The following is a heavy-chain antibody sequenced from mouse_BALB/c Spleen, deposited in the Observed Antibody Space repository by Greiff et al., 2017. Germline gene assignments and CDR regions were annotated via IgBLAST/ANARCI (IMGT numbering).Heavy chain of an antibody. J-gene: IGHJ2*01. CDR1: GFNITDYY. Sequence: VQLKQSGAELVRSGASVKLSCTASGFNITDYYMHWVKQRPEQGLEWIGWIYPENGDTEYAPKFQGKATMTADPSSNTAYLKLSSLTSEDTAVYYCNARGVHGLDYGGQGTTLTVSS. CDR2: IYPENGDT. V-gene: IGHV14-4*02. CDR3: NARGVHGLDY. D-gene: IGHD5-1*01.